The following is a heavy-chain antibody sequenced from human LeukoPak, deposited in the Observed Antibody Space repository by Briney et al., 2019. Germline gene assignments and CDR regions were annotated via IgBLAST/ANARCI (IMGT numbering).Heavy chain of an antibody. CDR1: GFTFSSYA. CDR2: ISYDGSNK. J-gene: IGHJ4*02. Sequence: GGSLRLSCAASGFTFSSYAMHWVRQAPGKGLEWVAVISYDGSNKYYADSVKGRFTISRDNSKNTLYLQMNSLRAEDTAVYYCARVRGDYDSSGYSYWGQGTLVTVSS. D-gene: IGHD3-22*01. CDR3: ARVRGDYDSSGYSY. V-gene: IGHV3-30-3*01.